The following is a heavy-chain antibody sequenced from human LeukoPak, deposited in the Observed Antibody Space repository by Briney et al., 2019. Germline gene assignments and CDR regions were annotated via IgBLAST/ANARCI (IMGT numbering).Heavy chain of an antibody. Sequence: PSETLSLTCAVYGGSFSGYHWSWIRQPPGKGLEWMGEINHSGSTNYNPSLKSRVTISVDTSKNQFSLKLSSVTAADTAVYYCARGLEVVVAATFHYGMDVRGKGTTVTVSS. CDR3: ARGLEVVVAATFHYGMDV. D-gene: IGHD2-15*01. CDR2: INHSGST. J-gene: IGHJ6*04. CDR1: GGSFSGYH. V-gene: IGHV4-34*01.